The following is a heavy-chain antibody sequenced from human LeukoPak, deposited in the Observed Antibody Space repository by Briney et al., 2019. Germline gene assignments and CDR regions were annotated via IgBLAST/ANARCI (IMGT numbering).Heavy chain of an antibody. CDR3: ARDRAYNRFDY. D-gene: IGHD5-24*01. Sequence: GGSVRLSCVDPGFTFSTSWMAWVRQAPGKGLEWVANIKEDGSAKNYVGSVRGRFTVSRDNAKKSVYLEMNSLRAEDTAVYYCARDRAYNRFDYWGQGTLVTVSS. CDR1: GFTFSTSW. CDR2: IKEDGSAK. V-gene: IGHV3-7*01. J-gene: IGHJ4*02.